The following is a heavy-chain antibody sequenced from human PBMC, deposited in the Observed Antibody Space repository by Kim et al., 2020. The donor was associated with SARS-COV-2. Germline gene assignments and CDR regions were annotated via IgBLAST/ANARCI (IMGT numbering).Heavy chain of an antibody. D-gene: IGHD5-18*01. V-gene: IGHV3-48*02. CDR1: GFTFSSYS. CDR3: ARDLRLYSYGYPHPFDY. J-gene: IGHJ4*02. Sequence: GGSLRLSCAASGFTFSSYSMNWVRQSPGKGLEWVSYISSSSSTIYYADSVKGRFTISRDNAKNSLYLQMNSLRDEDTAVYYCARDLRLYSYGYPHPFDYWGQGTLVTVSS. CDR2: ISSSSSTI.